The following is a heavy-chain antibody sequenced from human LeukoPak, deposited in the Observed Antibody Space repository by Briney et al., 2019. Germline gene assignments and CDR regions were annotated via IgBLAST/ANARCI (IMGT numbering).Heavy chain of an antibody. CDR2: ISAYNGNT. D-gene: IGHD3-10*01. J-gene: IGHJ4*02. V-gene: IGHV1-18*01. CDR1: GYTFTSYG. Sequence: GASVKVSCKASGYTFTSYGISWVRQAPGQGLEWMGWISAYNGNTNYAQKLQGRVTMTTDTSTSTAYMELRSLRSDDTAVYYCARVGTMVRGVIITPLYYFDYWGQGTLVTVSS. CDR3: ARVGTMVRGVIITPLYYFDY.